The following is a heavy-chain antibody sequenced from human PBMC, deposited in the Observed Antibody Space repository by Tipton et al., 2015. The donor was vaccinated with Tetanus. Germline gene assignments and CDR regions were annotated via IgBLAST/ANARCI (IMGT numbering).Heavy chain of an antibody. CDR2: ISPSGRT. V-gene: IGHV4-61*08. CDR3: ARGTGDY. D-gene: IGHD1-14*01. Sequence: TLSLTCSVSGGSLRSGDYQWNWIRQPPGKGLEWLAYISPSGRTNSNYDLKSRITISQDKSKNQFSLKLGSVTAADTAVYYCARGTGDYWGQGTLATVSS. CDR1: GGSLRSGDYQ. J-gene: IGHJ4*02.